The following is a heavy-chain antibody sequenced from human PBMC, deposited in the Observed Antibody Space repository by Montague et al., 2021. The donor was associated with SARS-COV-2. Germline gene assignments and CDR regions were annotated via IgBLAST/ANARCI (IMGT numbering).Heavy chain of an antibody. CDR3: ARDRGDAAESVLDY. CDR2: ISAYNGNP. J-gene: IGHJ4*02. V-gene: IGHV1-18*01. CDR1: GYHLNIYG. Sequence: SVKVSFKASGYHLNIYGISWVRQAPGQGLEWMGWISAYNGNPNYAQKLQGRVTMTTDTSTSTAYMELRSLRSDDTAVYYCARDRGDAAESVLDYWGQGTLVTVSS. D-gene: IGHD6-25*01.